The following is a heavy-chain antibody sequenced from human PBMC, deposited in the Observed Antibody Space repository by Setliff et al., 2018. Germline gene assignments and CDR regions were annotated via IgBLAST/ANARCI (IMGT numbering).Heavy chain of an antibody. Sequence: SETLSLTCTVSGGSMGSYYWTWIRQSAGKGLEWIGRIYTTGSTAFNPSLNSRVTMSLDKSKNQFSLKLYSVTAADTAVYFCARVRITPYCMDVWGKGTTVTVSS. D-gene: IGHD3-10*01. CDR3: ARVRITPYCMDV. J-gene: IGHJ6*03. CDR1: GGSMGSYY. V-gene: IGHV4-4*07. CDR2: IYTTGST.